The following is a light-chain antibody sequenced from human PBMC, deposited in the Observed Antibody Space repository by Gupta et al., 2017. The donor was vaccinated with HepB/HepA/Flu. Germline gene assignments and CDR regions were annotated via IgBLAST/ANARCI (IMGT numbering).Light chain of an antibody. CDR2: RND. Sequence: QSVLTQPPSVSGAPGQRVTISCTGSGSNMGAGYDVHWYQRLPGAAPKVLIYRNDDRPSGVPDRFSGSKSGTSASLAITGLQADDEADYFCQSYDSTMSGYVFGTGTKVTVL. CDR3: QSYDSTMSGYV. V-gene: IGLV1-40*01. J-gene: IGLJ1*01. CDR1: GSNMGAGYD.